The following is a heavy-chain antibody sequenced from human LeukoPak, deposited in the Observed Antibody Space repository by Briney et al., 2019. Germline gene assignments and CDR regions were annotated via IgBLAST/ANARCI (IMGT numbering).Heavy chain of an antibody. CDR3: ARNPTEGDSHYYGMDV. V-gene: IGHV3-30-3*01. CDR1: GFRFSSHP. J-gene: IGHJ6*02. Sequence: PGGSLRLSCAASGFRFSSHPMHWVRQAPGKGLEWVAVISYDGTYKYYADSVKGRFTISRDNSKNTLYLHMNNLRGDDTSVYYCARNPTEGDSHYYGMDVWGQGTTVTVSS. CDR2: ISYDGTYK. D-gene: IGHD1-26*01.